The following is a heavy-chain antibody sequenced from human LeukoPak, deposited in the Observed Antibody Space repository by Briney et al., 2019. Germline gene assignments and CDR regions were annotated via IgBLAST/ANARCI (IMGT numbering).Heavy chain of an antibody. V-gene: IGHV3-48*03. CDR1: GFTFSTYE. D-gene: IGHD6-25*01. Sequence: GGSLRLSCAASGFTFSTYEMNWVRQAPGKGLEWVSYISSSGGTIYYADSVKGRFAISRDNAKNSLYLQMNSLRAEDTAVYYCARDGDLTPAVPFDYWGQGTLVTVSS. CDR3: ARDGDLTPAVPFDY. CDR2: ISSSGGTI. J-gene: IGHJ4*02.